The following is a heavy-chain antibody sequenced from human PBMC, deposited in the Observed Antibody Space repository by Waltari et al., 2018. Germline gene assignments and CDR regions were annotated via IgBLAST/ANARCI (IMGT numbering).Heavy chain of an antibody. CDR3: ARGGSGYENNWFDP. Sequence: QVQLVESGGGVVPPGRSLRLSCAASGFTFSSYGMHWVRQAPGKGLGWVAVIWYDGSNKYYADSVKGRFTISRDNSKNTLYLQMNSLRAEDTAVYYCARGGSGYENNWFDPWGQGTLVTVSS. J-gene: IGHJ5*02. D-gene: IGHD5-12*01. CDR1: GFTFSSYG. V-gene: IGHV3-33*01. CDR2: IWYDGSNK.